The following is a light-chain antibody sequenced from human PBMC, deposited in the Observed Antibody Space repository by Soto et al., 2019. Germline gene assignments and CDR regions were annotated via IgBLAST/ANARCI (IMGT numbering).Light chain of an antibody. V-gene: IGKV3-15*01. CDR3: QQYGSSPLT. J-gene: IGKJ4*01. Sequence: VVMTQSPATLSVSPGERATLSCRASESVSSNLARYQQRPGQAPRLVIYGASTRATGIPARFSGGGSGTDFTLTISRLEPEDFAVYYCQQYGSSPLTFGGGSNVDIK. CDR2: GAS. CDR1: ESVSSN.